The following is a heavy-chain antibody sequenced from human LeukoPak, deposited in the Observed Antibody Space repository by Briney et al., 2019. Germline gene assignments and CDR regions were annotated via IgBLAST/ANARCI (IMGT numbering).Heavy chain of an antibody. Sequence: SETLSLTCTVSGGSISSYYWSWIRQPAGKGLEWIGRIYTSGSTNYNPSPKSRVTMSVDTSKNQFSLKLSSVTAADTAVYYCARANDYGDYGYFQHWGQGTLVTVSS. CDR2: IYTSGST. CDR1: GGSISSYY. D-gene: IGHD4-17*01. V-gene: IGHV4-4*07. J-gene: IGHJ1*01. CDR3: ARANDYGDYGYFQH.